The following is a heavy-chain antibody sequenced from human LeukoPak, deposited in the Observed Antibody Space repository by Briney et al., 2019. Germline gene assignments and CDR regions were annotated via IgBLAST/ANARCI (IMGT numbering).Heavy chain of an antibody. D-gene: IGHD2-2*01. Sequence: PSETLSLTCAVYGGSFSGYYWSWIRQPPGKGLEWIGEINHSGSTNYNPSLKSRVTISVDTSKNQFSLKLSSVTASDTAVYYCARGFAPSQLLLGRVMAAHAYFDYWGQGTLVTVSS. V-gene: IGHV4-34*01. CDR3: ARGFAPSQLLLGRVMAAHAYFDY. CDR1: GGSFSGYY. J-gene: IGHJ4*02. CDR2: INHSGST.